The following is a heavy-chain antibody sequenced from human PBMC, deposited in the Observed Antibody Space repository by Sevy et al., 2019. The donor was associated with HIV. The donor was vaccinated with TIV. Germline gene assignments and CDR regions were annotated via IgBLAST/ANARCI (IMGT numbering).Heavy chain of an antibody. CDR2: ISSSSSTI. D-gene: IGHD3-22*01. J-gene: IGHJ3*02. CDR1: GFTFSSYS. CDR3: ARDNAPYYYDSSGYYRPRTHDAFDI. Sequence: GGSLRLSYAASGFTFSSYSMNWVRQAPGKGLEWVSYISSSSSTIYYADSVKGRFTISRDNAKNSLYLQMNSLRDEDTAVYYCARDNAPYYYDSSGYYRPRTHDAFDIWGQGTMVTVSS. V-gene: IGHV3-48*02.